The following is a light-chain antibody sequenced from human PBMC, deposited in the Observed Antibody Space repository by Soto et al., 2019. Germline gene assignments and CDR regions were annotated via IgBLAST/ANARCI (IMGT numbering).Light chain of an antibody. Sequence: DIVMTQSPDSLAVSLGERATINCKSSQSVLHSSNNKNYLAWYQQKPGQPPRLLIYWASTRESGVPDRFSGSGSATDFTLTISRRQAEDVAVYYCHQYYSVPQTFGQGTNLDIK. J-gene: IGKJ2*01. V-gene: IGKV4-1*01. CDR1: QSVLHSSNNKNY. CDR2: WAS. CDR3: HQYYSVPQT.